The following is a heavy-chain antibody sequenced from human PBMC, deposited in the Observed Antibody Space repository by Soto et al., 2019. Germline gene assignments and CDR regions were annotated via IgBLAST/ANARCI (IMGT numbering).Heavy chain of an antibody. CDR2: ISAYNGNT. J-gene: IGHJ6*03. D-gene: IGHD4-4*01. CDR3: AREGSNYVFYYYYMDV. V-gene: IGHV1-18*01. CDR1: GYTFTSYG. Sequence: ASVKVSCKASGYTFTSYGISWVRQAPGQGLEWMGWISAYNGNTNYAQKLQGRVTMTTDTSTSTAYMELRSLRSDDTAVYYCAREGSNYVFYYYYMDVWSKGTTVTVSS.